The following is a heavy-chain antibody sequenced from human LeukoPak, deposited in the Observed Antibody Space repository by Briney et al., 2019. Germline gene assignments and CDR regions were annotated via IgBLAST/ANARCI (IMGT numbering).Heavy chain of an antibody. CDR3: ANIVGATGGYFDY. CDR2: ISGSGGST. CDR1: GFTFSSYA. V-gene: IGHV3-23*01. Sequence: GGSLRLSCAASGFTFSSYAMSWARQAPGKGLEWVSGISGSGGSTYYADSVKGRFTISRDNSKNTLYLQMNSLRAEDTAVYYCANIVGATGGYFDYWGQGTLVTVSS. J-gene: IGHJ4*02. D-gene: IGHD1-26*01.